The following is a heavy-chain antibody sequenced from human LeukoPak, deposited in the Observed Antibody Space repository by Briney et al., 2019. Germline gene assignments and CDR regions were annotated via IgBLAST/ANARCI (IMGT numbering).Heavy chain of an antibody. J-gene: IGHJ4*02. Sequence: SETLSLTCTVSGGSISSSSYYWGWIRQPPGKGLEWIGSIYYSGSTYYNPSLKSRVTISVDTSKNQFSLKLSSVTAADTAVYYCARSAWRVSIVVVPAAPFDYWGQGTLVTVSS. V-gene: IGHV4-39*01. CDR1: GGSISSSSYY. CDR2: IYYSGST. D-gene: IGHD2-2*01. CDR3: ARSAWRVSIVVVPAAPFDY.